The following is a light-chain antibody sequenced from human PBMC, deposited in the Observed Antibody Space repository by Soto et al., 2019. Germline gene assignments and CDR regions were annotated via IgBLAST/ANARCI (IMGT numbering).Light chain of an antibody. V-gene: IGKV1-39*01. J-gene: IGKJ5*01. Sequence: DIQMTQSPSSLSASVGDKVTITCRASQSISSYLNWYQQKPGKAPKLVIYAASSLQSGVPSGFSGSGSGTDFTLTISSLQPEDFATYYCQRSYNTPITFGQGTRLEIK. CDR3: QRSYNTPIT. CDR1: QSISSY. CDR2: AAS.